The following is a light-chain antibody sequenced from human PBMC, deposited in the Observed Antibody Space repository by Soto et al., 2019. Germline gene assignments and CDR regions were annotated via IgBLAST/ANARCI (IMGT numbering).Light chain of an antibody. Sequence: QAVVTQPPSASGTPGQRVTIPCSGSSSNIGSNFVNWYQQLPGTAPKLLMYNNNQRPSGVPDRFSGSKSGTSASLAISGLQSEDEADYHCATWDDSLNGLVFGGGTKLTVL. J-gene: IGLJ3*02. CDR2: NNN. CDR3: ATWDDSLNGLV. CDR1: SSNIGSNF. V-gene: IGLV1-44*01.